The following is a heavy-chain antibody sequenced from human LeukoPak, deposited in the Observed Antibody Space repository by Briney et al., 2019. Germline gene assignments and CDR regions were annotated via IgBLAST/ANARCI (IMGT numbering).Heavy chain of an antibody. CDR2: IYYSGST. CDR3: SRHGGVGVIPDFLY. D-gene: IGHD2-8*02. Sequence: PSETLSLTCTVSGDSISSSSYYWGWIRQPPGKGLEWIGSIYYSGSTYYNPSLKSRVTMSVDMSKNQFSLKLSSVTAADTAVYYCSRHGGVGVIPDFLYWGPEPWSPSPQ. CDR1: GDSISSSSYY. V-gene: IGHV4-39*01. J-gene: IGHJ4*01.